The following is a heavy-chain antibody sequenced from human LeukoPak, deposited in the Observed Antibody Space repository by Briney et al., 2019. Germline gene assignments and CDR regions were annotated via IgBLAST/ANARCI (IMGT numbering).Heavy chain of an antibody. D-gene: IGHD6-13*01. Sequence: SETLSLTCTVSGGSISSSSYYWGWIRQPPGKGLEWIGSIYYSGSTYYNPSLKSRVTISVDTSKNQFSLKLSSVTAADTAVYYCAREWGEIAAAGTITTTFDYGGQGTLVTVSS. V-gene: IGHV4-39*07. CDR1: GGSISSSSYY. CDR2: IYYSGST. J-gene: IGHJ4*02. CDR3: AREWGEIAAAGTITTTFDY.